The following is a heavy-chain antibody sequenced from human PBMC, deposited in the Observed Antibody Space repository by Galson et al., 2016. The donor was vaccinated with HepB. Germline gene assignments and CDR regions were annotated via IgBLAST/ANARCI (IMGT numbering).Heavy chain of an antibody. CDR1: GFSLNSYV. J-gene: IGHJ4*02. V-gene: IGHV3-33*01. Sequence: SLRLSCAASGFSLNSYVMHWVRQAPGKGLEWAAVVWYDGSKKYYADAVKGRFTITRDISKNTLYLQMNNLRVEDTAVDYCARDEGEYSLFDSWGQGTQVTVSS. CDR2: VWYDGSKK. D-gene: IGHD5-18*01. CDR3: ARDEGEYSLFDS.